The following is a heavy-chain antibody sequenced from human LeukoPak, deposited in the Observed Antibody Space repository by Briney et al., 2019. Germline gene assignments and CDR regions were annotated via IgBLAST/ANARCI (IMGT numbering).Heavy chain of an antibody. CDR1: GFTFSTYN. D-gene: IGHD1-26*01. Sequence: GGSLRLSCAASGFTFSTYNMNWVRQAPGKGLEWVSSISTSGSYIYYADSLKGRFTISRDNAKNSLYLQMNSLRVEDTAVYYCARGINSGSYLPDYWGQGALVTVSS. CDR2: ISTSGSYI. V-gene: IGHV3-21*01. J-gene: IGHJ4*02. CDR3: ARGINSGSYLPDY.